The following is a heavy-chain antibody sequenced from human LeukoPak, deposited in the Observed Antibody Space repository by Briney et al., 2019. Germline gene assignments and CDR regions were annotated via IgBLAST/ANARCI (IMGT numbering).Heavy chain of an antibody. Sequence: GGSLRLSCAASGFTFSSYWMHWVRQAPGKGLVWVSRINSDGSSTSYADSVKGRFTISRDNAKNTLYLQMNSLRAEDTAVFYCARAQHRGWGFDYWGQGTLVTVSS. D-gene: IGHD1-1*01. CDR2: INSDGSST. J-gene: IGHJ4*02. V-gene: IGHV3-74*01. CDR1: GFTFSSYW. CDR3: ARAQHRGWGFDY.